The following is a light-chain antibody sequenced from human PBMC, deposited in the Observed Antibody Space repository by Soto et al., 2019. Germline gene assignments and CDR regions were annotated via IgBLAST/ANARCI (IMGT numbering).Light chain of an antibody. CDR2: DVT. CDR3: SSNAGSNKLV. CDR1: SSDVGGYNS. J-gene: IGLJ2*01. V-gene: IGLV2-8*01. Sequence: QPVLTQPPSASGSPGQSVTISCTGTSSDVGGYNSVSWYQQHPGKAPKLMLYDVTKRPSGVPDRFSGSKSGNTASLTVSGLQAEDEADYYCSSNAGSNKLVFGGGTKLTVL.